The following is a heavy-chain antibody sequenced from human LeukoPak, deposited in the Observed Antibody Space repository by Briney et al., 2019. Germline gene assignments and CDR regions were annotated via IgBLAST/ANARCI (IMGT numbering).Heavy chain of an antibody. J-gene: IGHJ5*02. CDR2: IYHSGST. V-gene: IGHV4-38-2*02. CDR3: VRDPKSAVAADWFDP. CDR1: GYSISSGYY. D-gene: IGHD6-19*01. Sequence: SETLSLTCTVSGYSISSGYYWGWIRQPPGKGLEWIGSIYHSGSTYYNPSLKSRVTISVDTSKNQFSLKLSSVTAADTAVYYCVRDPKSAVAADWFDPWGQGTLVTVSS.